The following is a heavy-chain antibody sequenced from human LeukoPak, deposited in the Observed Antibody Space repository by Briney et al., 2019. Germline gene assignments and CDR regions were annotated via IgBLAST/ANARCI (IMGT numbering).Heavy chain of an antibody. Sequence: PSETLSLTCTVSGGSISSSNYYWGWIRQPPGKGLEWIGSIYYSGSNYYNPSLKSRVTISVDTSKNQFSLKLTSVTAADTAVYYCARQRGYCSGGSCYGMFDYWGQGTLVTVSS. CDR2: IYYSGSN. V-gene: IGHV4-39*01. CDR1: GGSISSSNYY. D-gene: IGHD2-15*01. J-gene: IGHJ4*02. CDR3: ARQRGYCSGGSCYGMFDY.